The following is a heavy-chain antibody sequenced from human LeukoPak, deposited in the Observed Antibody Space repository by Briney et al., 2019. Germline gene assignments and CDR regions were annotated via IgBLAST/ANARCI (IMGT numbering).Heavy chain of an antibody. CDR1: GYSISSGYY. D-gene: IGHD3-10*01. CDR3: ARRAKYYYGSGSYYRATYYYMDV. CDR2: IYHSGST. V-gene: IGHV4-38-2*02. J-gene: IGHJ6*03. Sequence: SETLSLTCTVSGYSISSGYYWGWIRQPPGKGLEWIGSIYHSGSTYYNPSLKSRVTISVDTSKNQFSLKLSSVTAADTAVYYCARRAKYYYGSGSYYRATYYYMDVWGKGTTVTISS.